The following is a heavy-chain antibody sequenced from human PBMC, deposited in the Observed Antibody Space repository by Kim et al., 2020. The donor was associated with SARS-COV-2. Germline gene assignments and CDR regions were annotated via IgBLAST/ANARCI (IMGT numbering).Heavy chain of an antibody. Sequence: SRVTISVDTSKNRFSLKLSSVTAADTAVYYCARHGLVLRYFDWLPQYFDYWGQGTLVTVSS. V-gene: IGHV4-39*01. CDR3: ARHGLVLRYFDWLPQYFDY. D-gene: IGHD3-9*01. J-gene: IGHJ4*02.